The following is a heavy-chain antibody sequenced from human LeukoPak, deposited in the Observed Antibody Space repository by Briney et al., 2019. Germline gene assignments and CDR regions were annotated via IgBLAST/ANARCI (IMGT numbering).Heavy chain of an antibody. D-gene: IGHD3-3*01. V-gene: IGHV4-4*07. CDR2: IYSSGST. CDR3: ARDLGFLSGPDY. Sequence: SETLSLTCTLSGGSISSYYGSWIRQPAGEGLQWIGRIYSSGSTNDNPSLKSRVTMSVDTSKNQFSLRLSSVTAADTALYYCARDLGFLSGPDYWGEGTLVTVSS. J-gene: IGHJ4*02. CDR1: GGSISSYY.